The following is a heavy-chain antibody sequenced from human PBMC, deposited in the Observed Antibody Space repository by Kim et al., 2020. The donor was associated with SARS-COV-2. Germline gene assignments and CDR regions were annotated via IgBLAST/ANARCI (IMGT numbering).Heavy chain of an antibody. CDR1: GYTFTSYY. D-gene: IGHD1-7*01. Sequence: ASVKVSCKASGYTFTSYYMHWVRQAPGQGLEWMGIINPSGGSTSYAQKFQGRVTMTRDTSTSTVYMELSSLRSEDTAVYYCARVGWRRNWNYGGAFDIWGQGTMVTVSS. CDR3: ARVGWRRNWNYGGAFDI. J-gene: IGHJ3*02. V-gene: IGHV1-46*01. CDR2: INPSGGST.